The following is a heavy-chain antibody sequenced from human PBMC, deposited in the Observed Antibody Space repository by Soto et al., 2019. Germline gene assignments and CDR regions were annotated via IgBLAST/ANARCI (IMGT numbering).Heavy chain of an antibody. V-gene: IGHV4-34*01. CDR3: ARARHLWFGELLYQYNWFDP. CDR1: GGSFSGYY. CDR2: INHSGST. D-gene: IGHD3-10*01. Sequence: TSETLSLTCAVYGGSFSGYYLSWIRQPPGKGLEWIGEINHSGSTNYNPSLRSRVTISVDTSKNQFSLKLSSVTAADTAVYYCARARHLWFGELLYQYNWFDPWGQGTLVTVSS. J-gene: IGHJ5*02.